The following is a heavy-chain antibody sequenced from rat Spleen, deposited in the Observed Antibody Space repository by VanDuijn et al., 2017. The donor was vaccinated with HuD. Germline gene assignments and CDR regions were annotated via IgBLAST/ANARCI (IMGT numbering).Heavy chain of an antibody. D-gene: IGHD1-3*01. Sequence: EVQLVESDGGLVQPGRSLKLSCAASGFTFTDFFMAWVRQAPTMGLEWVATISSDGTNTYYRDSVRGRFTISRDNAKSTLYLQMDSLRSEDTATYYCARRVDYGSYVDYWGQGVMVTVSS. CDR3: ARRVDYGSYVDY. CDR2: ISSDGTNT. CDR1: GFTFTDFF. J-gene: IGHJ2*01. V-gene: IGHV5-29*01.